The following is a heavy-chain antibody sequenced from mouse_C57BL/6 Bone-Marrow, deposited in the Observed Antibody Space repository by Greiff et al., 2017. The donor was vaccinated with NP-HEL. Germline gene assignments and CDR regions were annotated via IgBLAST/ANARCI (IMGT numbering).Heavy chain of an antibody. J-gene: IGHJ1*03. Sequence: EVKVVESGGGLVKPGGSPKLSCAASGFTFSDYGMHWVRQAPEKGLEWVAYISSGSSTIYYADTVKGRFTISRDNAKNTLFLQMTSLRSEDTAMYYCARDGTYYGSSSWYFDVWGTGTTVTVSS. V-gene: IGHV5-17*01. CDR3: ARDGTYYGSSSWYFDV. D-gene: IGHD1-1*01. CDR2: ISSGSSTI. CDR1: GFTFSDYG.